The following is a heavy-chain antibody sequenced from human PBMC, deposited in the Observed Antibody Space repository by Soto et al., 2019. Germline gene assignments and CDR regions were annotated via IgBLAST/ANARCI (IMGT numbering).Heavy chain of an antibody. Sequence: SQTLSLTCAISRDSVPNNNAAWNWIKQSPSRRLEWLGRTYYRSKWYNDYAVSVKSRITINPDTSKNQFSLQLNSVTLEDTAVYYCARDLYGSFHWFDPWGQGTLVTVSS. CDR2: TYYRSKWYN. V-gene: IGHV6-1*01. J-gene: IGHJ5*02. CDR3: ARDLYGSFHWFDP. D-gene: IGHD3-10*01. CDR1: RDSVPNNNAA.